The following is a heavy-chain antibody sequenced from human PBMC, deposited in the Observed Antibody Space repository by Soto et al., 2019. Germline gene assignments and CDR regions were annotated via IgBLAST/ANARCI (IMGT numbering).Heavy chain of an antibody. V-gene: IGHV3-30-3*01. Sequence: GGSLRLSCAASGFTFSSYAMLWVRQAPGKGLEWVAVISYDGSNKYYADSVKGRFTISRDNSKNTLDLQMNILRAEDTAVYYCSGDRGYSYIDYWGQGTLVTVSS. CDR1: GFTFSSYA. J-gene: IGHJ4*02. CDR2: ISYDGSNK. CDR3: SGDRGYSYIDY. D-gene: IGHD5-18*01.